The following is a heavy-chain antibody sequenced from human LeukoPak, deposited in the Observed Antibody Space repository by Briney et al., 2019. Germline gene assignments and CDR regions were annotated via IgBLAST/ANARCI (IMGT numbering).Heavy chain of an antibody. CDR3: ARRFYSSGSPWHFDL. CDR2: ISDDGYTR. J-gene: IGHJ2*01. D-gene: IGHD3-10*01. Sequence: PGGSLRLSCAASGFVFTKYFFSWVRQAPGMGLEWVSYISDDGYTRYSSDSVKGRFTVPRDNVKNIVLLQMNSLRVEDTATYYCARRFYSSGSPWHFDLWGRGTLVTVSS. V-gene: IGHV3-11*01. CDR1: GFVFTKYF.